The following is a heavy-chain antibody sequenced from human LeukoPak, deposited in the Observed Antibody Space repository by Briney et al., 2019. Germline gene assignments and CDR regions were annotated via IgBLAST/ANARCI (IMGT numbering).Heavy chain of an antibody. Sequence: ASVKVSCKASGGTFSSYAISWVRQAPGQGLEWMGRIIPIFGTANYAQKFQGRVTITTDESTSTAYMELSSLRSEDTAVYYCARGYYDSSGCYFPADYFQHWGQGTLVTVSS. CDR1: GGTFSSYA. V-gene: IGHV1-69*05. CDR2: IIPIFGTA. CDR3: ARGYYDSSGCYFPADYFQH. D-gene: IGHD3-22*01. J-gene: IGHJ1*01.